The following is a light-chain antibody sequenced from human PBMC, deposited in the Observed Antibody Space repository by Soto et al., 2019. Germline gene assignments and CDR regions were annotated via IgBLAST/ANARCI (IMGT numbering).Light chain of an antibody. J-gene: IGKJ4*01. V-gene: IGKV3-15*01. CDR1: QSVSNN. CDR2: GAS. Sequence: EIVMTQSPATLSVSPGERATLSCRASQSVSNNLAWYQQKPGQAPRLPIYGASARATGIPARFSGSVSGTEFTLTISRLHSEGFAVYYCPHYNHWPLTFGGGTKVEI. CDR3: PHYNHWPLT.